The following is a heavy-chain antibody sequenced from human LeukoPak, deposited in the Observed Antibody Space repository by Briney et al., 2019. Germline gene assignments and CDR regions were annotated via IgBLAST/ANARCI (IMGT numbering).Heavy chain of an antibody. V-gene: IGHV4-34*01. CDR1: GGSFSGYY. Sequence: SETLSLTCAVYGGSFSGYYWSWIRQPPGKGLEWIGEINHSGSTYYNPSLKSRVTISVDTSKNQFSLKLSSVTAADTAVYYCARSEYSSSWPLGWFDPWGQGTLVTVSS. CDR3: ARSEYSSSWPLGWFDP. J-gene: IGHJ5*02. CDR2: INHSGST. D-gene: IGHD6-13*01.